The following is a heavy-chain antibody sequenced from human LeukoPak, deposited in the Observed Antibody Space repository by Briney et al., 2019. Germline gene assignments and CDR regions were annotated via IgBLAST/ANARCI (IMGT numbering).Heavy chain of an antibody. CDR1: GFTVSNAW. J-gene: IGHJ4*02. Sequence: GGPRRLSWPPSGFTVSNAWMGGFRQPQGKGREWVGRIKSKTDGGTTDHAAPVKGRFTISRDESKNMLYLQMNSLKTEDTAVYYCTTDRHVRGDFWTGKGYYFDYWGQGTLVTVSS. V-gene: IGHV3-15*01. D-gene: IGHD3/OR15-3a*01. CDR2: IKSKTDGGTT. CDR3: TTDRHVRGDFWTGKGYYFDY.